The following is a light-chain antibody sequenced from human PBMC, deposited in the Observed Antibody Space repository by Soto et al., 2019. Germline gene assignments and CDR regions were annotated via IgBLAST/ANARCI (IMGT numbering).Light chain of an antibody. V-gene: IGKV3D-15*01. J-gene: IGKJ4*01. CDR1: QSVSDN. CDR2: GAS. Sequence: EIVLTQSPATLSVSPGERVTLSCRASQSVSDNLAWYQQKPSQAPRLLIYGASIRATDIPARFSGSGSGTEFSLTISSLQSEDFAVYYCQQYNDWPLTFGGGTKVDIK. CDR3: QQYNDWPLT.